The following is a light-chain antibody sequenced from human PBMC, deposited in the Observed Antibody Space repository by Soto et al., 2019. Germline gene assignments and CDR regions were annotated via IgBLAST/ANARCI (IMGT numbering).Light chain of an antibody. CDR2: RNN. CDR1: SSNIGSNY. V-gene: IGLV1-47*01. CDR3: AAWDDSLSGWV. J-gene: IGLJ3*02. Sequence: QSVLTQPPSASGTPGQRVTISCSGSSSNIGSNYVYWYQQLPGTATKLLIYRNNQRPSGVPDRFSGSKSGTSASLAISGLRSEDEADYYCAAWDDSLSGWVLGGGTKLTVL.